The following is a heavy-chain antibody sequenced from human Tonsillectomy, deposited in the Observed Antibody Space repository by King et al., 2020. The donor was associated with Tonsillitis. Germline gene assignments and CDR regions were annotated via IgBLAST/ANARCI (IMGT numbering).Heavy chain of an antibody. Sequence: VQLVESGGGLIQPGGSLTLSCAASGFTFNRYAMSWVRQAPGKGLEWVSAISGSGGNKYYADSGKGRFTISRDNSQNTLYVQMNSLRAEDTAVYYCAKDWEVSVTADFDYWGQGILVTVSS. CDR2: ISGSGGNK. J-gene: IGHJ4*02. D-gene: IGHD3-16*02. V-gene: IGHV3-23*04. CDR3: AKDWEVSVTADFDY. CDR1: GFTFNRYA.